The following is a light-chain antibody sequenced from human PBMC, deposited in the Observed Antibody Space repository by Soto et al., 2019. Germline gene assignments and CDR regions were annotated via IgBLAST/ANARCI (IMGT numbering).Light chain of an antibody. CDR2: GAS. CDR1: QSVGSTY. J-gene: IGKJ1*01. CDR3: QQYGDSPRT. Sequence: EIVLTQSPATLSLSPGERATLSCRASQSVGSTYLAWYQQKPGQAPRLLIYGASSRATGIPDRFSGSGSGTDFTLTISRLEPEDFAVYYCQQYGDSPRTFGQGTKVDIK. V-gene: IGKV3-20*01.